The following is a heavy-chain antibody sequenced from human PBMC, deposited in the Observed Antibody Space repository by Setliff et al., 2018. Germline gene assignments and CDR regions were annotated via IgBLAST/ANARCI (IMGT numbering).Heavy chain of an antibody. CDR1: GGTFSSYD. V-gene: IGHV1-69*06. Sequence: ASVNVSCKASGGTFSSYDISWVRQAPGQGLEWMGRIIPIFGTANYAQKFQGRVTITADKSTSIAYMELSRLRSEDTAVYYCAISTIFGVVSPTPDAFDIWGQGTMVTVSS. D-gene: IGHD3-3*01. CDR2: IIPIFGTA. J-gene: IGHJ3*02. CDR3: AISTIFGVVSPTPDAFDI.